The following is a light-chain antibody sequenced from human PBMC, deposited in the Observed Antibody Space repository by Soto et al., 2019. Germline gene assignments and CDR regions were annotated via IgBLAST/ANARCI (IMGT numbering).Light chain of an antibody. Sequence: QSALTQPPSASGSPGQSVTISCTGTSSDIGGYNYVYWYQQHPGKAPKLMIYEVSKRPSGVPDRFSGSKSGNTASLTVSGRQAEDEADYYCSSYAGSNNFEVFGGGTKLTVL. CDR2: EVS. CDR1: SSDIGGYNY. V-gene: IGLV2-8*01. J-gene: IGLJ2*01. CDR3: SSYAGSNNFEV.